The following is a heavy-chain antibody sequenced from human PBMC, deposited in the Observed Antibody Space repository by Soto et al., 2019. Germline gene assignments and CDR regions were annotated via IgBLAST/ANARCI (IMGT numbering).Heavy chain of an antibody. CDR2: ITGRGAGT. CDR3: AKGFYGGTATPRLDY. D-gene: IGHD3-16*01. J-gene: IGHJ4*02. Sequence: EVQLLESGGGLVQPGGSLRLSCAASGLPFSNYAMSWVRQAPGKGLEWVSAITGRGAGTYYADSMKGRFTISRDNSKNPLYLQVNSLRAEDTAVYYCAKGFYGGTATPRLDYWGQGTLVTVYS. V-gene: IGHV3-23*01. CDR1: GLPFSNYA.